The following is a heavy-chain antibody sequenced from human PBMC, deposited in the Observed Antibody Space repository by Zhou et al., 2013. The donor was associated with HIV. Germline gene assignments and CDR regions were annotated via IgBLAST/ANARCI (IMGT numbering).Heavy chain of an antibody. V-gene: IGHV1-8*01. CDR1: GYTFTSYS. J-gene: IGHJ3*02. D-gene: IGHD2-21*01. CDR2: MNPRSGNT. CDR3: ARHRRYGDNSYAFDI. Sequence: QVQLVQSGAEVKKPGASVKVSCKASGYTFTSYSVHWVRQAPGQGLEWMGWMNPRSGNTGYAQKFQGRVTITRNTSINTAYMELSSLRSEDTGVYYCARHRRYGDNSYAFDIWGQGTMVTVSS.